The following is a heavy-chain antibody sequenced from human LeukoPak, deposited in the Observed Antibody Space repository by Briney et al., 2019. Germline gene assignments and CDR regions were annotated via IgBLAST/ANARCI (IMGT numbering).Heavy chain of an antibody. CDR1: GLIFRSYW. CDR2: IDQDGSEK. CDR3: ARERDGRFFDY. J-gene: IGHJ4*02. Sequence: GGSLRLSCAVSGLIFRSYWMSWVCQAPGKGLEWVANIDQDGSEKYFVDSVKGRFTISRDNAKNSLHLQMNTLRAEDTAVYYCARERDGRFFDYWGQGTLVTVSS. D-gene: IGHD5-24*01. V-gene: IGHV3-7*01.